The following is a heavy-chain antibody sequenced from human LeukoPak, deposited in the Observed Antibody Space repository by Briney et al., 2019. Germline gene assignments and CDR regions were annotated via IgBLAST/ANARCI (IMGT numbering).Heavy chain of an antibody. CDR2: ISWNSGSI. D-gene: IGHD5-18*01. CDR3: AKDMRRGYSYGYFDY. CDR1: GFTFDDYA. V-gene: IGHV3-9*01. Sequence: SLRLSCAASGFTFDDYAMHWVRQAPGKGLEWVSGISWNSGSIGYADSVKGRFTISRDNAKNSLYLQMNSLRAEDTALYYCAKDMRRGYSYGYFDYWGQGTLVTVSS. J-gene: IGHJ4*02.